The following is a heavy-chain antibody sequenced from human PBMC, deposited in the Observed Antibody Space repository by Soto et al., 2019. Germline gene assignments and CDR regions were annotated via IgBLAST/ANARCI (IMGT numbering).Heavy chain of an antibody. Sequence: PGGSLRLSCAASGFTFSSYWMSWVRQAPGKGLEWVANIKQDGSEKYYVDSVKGRFTISRDNAKNSLYLQMNSLRAEDTAVYYCARLLYDYVWGSYRTPFDYWGQGTLVTVSS. CDR1: GFTFSSYW. D-gene: IGHD3-16*02. CDR2: IKQDGSEK. V-gene: IGHV3-7*01. J-gene: IGHJ4*02. CDR3: ARLLYDYVWGSYRTPFDY.